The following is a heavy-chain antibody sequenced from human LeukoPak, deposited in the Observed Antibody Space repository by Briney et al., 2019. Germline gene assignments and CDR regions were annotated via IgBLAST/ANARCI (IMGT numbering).Heavy chain of an antibody. D-gene: IGHD3-10*01. J-gene: IGHJ4*02. CDR3: ATGYPTMVRGVVHRGRDY. V-gene: IGHV1-24*01. CDR2: FDPEDGET. Sequence: GASVKVSCKVSGYTLTELSMHWVRQAPGKGLEWMGGFDPEDGETIYAQKFQGRVTMTEDTSTDTAYMELSSLRSEDTAVYYCATGYPTMVRGVVHRGRDYWGQGTLVTVSS. CDR1: GYTLTELS.